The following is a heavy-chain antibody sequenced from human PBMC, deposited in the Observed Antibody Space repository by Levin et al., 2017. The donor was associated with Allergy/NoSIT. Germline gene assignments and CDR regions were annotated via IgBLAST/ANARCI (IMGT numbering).Heavy chain of an antibody. CDR1: GFTFSTYT. CDR2: ISSSSRYI. CDR3: ATSRQETGDGMNGMQV. J-gene: IGHJ6*02. Sequence: GGSLRLSCAASGFTFSTYTMNWVRQAPGKGLEWVSSISSSSRYIDYADSVKGRFTISRDNAKSSLYLQMNSLRVEDTAVYYCATSRQETGDGMNGMQVWGQGTTVTVSS. V-gene: IGHV3-21*01. D-gene: IGHD4-17*01.